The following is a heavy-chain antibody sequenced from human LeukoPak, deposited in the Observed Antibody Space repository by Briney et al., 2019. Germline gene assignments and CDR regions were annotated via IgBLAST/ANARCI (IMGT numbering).Heavy chain of an antibody. CDR1: GYTLTELS. CDR2: FDPEDGET. V-gene: IGHV1-24*01. D-gene: IGHD5-12*01. Sequence: ASVKVSCKVSGYTLTELSMHWVRQAPGKGLEWMGGFDPEDGETIYAQKFQGRVTMTEDTSTDTAYMELSSLRSEDTAMYYCATVGGLYSGYDYWGQGTLVTVSS. J-gene: IGHJ4*02. CDR3: ATVGGLYSGYDY.